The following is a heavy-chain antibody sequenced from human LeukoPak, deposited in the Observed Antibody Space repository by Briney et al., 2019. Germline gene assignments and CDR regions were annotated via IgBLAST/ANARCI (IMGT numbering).Heavy chain of an antibody. Sequence: ASVTVSCTASGYTFTGYYMHWVRPAPGQGLEWMGWINPNSGGTNYAQKFQGRVTMTRDTSISTAYMELSRLRSDDTAVYYCARDGEGITIFGVVTDAFDFDYWGQGTLVTVSS. D-gene: IGHD3-3*01. V-gene: IGHV1-2*02. CDR1: GYTFTGYY. CDR3: ARDGEGITIFGVVTDAFDFDY. CDR2: INPNSGGT. J-gene: IGHJ4*02.